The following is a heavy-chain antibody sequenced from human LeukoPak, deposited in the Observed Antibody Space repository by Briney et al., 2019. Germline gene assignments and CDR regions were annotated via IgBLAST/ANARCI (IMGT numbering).Heavy chain of an antibody. V-gene: IGHV4-34*01. CDR1: GGSFSGYY. J-gene: IGHJ4*02. D-gene: IGHD1-26*01. Sequence: SETLSLTCAVYGGSFSGYYWSWIRQPPGKGLEWIGEINHSGSTNYNPSLKSRVTISVDTSKNQFSLKLSSVTAADTAVYYCARRGRWELLRFDYWGQGTLVTVSS. CDR2: INHSGST. CDR3: ARRGRWELLRFDY.